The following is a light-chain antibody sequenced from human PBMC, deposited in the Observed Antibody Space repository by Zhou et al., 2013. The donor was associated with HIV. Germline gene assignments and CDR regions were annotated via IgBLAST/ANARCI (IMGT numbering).Light chain of an antibody. CDR2: TSS. V-gene: IGKV1-39*01. J-gene: IGKJ3*01. CDR3: QQSYSTPRT. CDR1: QSINTY. Sequence: DIQMTQSPSSLSASVGDSVNVTCRASQSINTYLNWFQHKPGTAPTLLIYTSSHLQTGVPSRFSGSGSGTDFTLTISSLQPEDFATYYCQQSYSTPRTFGPGTKVDIK.